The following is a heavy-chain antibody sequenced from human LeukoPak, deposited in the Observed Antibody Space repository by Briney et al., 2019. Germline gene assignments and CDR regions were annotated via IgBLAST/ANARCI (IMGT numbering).Heavy chain of an antibody. D-gene: IGHD3-10*01. J-gene: IGHJ4*02. CDR2: ISYDGSNK. V-gene: IGHV3-30*04. Sequence: PGRSLRLSCAASGFTFSSYAMHWVRQAPGKGLEWVAVISYDGSNKYYADSVKGRFTISRGNSKNTLYLQMNSLRAEDTAVYYCASPMVRGVIKVGPYGYWGQGTLVTVSS. CDR3: ASPMVRGVIKVGPYGY. CDR1: GFTFSSYA.